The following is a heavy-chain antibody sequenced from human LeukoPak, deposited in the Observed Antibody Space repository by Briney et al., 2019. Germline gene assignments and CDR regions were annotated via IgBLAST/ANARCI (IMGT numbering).Heavy chain of an antibody. J-gene: IGHJ4*02. V-gene: IGHV4-39*01. Sequence: SETLSLTCTVSGGSISSSSYYWGWIRQPPGKGLEWIGGIYYSGSTYYNPSLKSRVTISVDTSKNQFSLKLSSVTAADTAVYYCARRYYYDSSGYYPGFDYWGQGTLVTVSS. CDR3: ARRYYYDSSGYYPGFDY. CDR2: IYYSGST. D-gene: IGHD3-22*01. CDR1: GGSISSSSYY.